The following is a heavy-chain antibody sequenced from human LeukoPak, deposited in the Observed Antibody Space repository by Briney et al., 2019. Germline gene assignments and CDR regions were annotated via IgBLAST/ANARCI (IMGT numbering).Heavy chain of an antibody. V-gene: IGHV3-23*01. Sequence: GGSLRLSCAASGFTFSTYAMSWVRQAPGKGLEWVSAISASGSSYYADSVKGRFTVSRDNSKNTLWLQMNSLRAEDTAVYYCAKNRAPGIAVAGDYWDQGTLVTVSS. J-gene: IGHJ4*02. D-gene: IGHD6-19*01. CDR1: GFTFSTYA. CDR3: AKNRAPGIAVAGDY. CDR2: ISASGSS.